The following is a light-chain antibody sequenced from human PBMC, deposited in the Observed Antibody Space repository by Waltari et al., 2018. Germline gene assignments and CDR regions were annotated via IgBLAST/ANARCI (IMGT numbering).Light chain of an antibody. Sequence: QSVLTQPPSVSGTPGQRVPISCSGSFPNIGSNSVNWYQQLPGTSPRLLIYNTNQGPSGVPHRFSASKSGTSASLAITGLQSEDEAYYYCAAWDDSLGAVFGGGTKLTVL. J-gene: IGLJ3*02. CDR1: FPNIGSNS. CDR3: AAWDDSLGAV. CDR2: NTN. V-gene: IGLV1-44*01.